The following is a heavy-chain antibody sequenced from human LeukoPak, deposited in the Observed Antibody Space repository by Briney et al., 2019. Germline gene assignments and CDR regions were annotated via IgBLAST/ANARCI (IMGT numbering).Heavy chain of an antibody. V-gene: IGHV4-34*01. D-gene: IGHD3-16*01. CDR3: ARHVGWGFYYYYMDV. CDR1: GGSFSGYY. CDR2: INHSGST. Sequence: SETLSLTCAVYGGSFSGYYWSWIRQPPGKGLEWIGEINHSGSTNYNPSLKSRVTISVDTSKNQFSLKLSSVTAADTAVYYCARHVGWGFYYYYMDVWGKGTTVTISS. J-gene: IGHJ6*03.